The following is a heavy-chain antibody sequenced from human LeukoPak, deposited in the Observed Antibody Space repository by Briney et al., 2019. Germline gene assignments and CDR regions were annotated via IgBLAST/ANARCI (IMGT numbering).Heavy chain of an antibody. V-gene: IGHV4-4*09. CDR3: ARSSSGWYGLD. CDR1: GGSISSYY. Sequence: SETLSLTCTVSGGSISSYYWSWIRQPPGKGLEWIGYIYTSGSTNYNPSLKSRVTISVDTSKNQFSLKLSSVTAADTAVYYCARSSSGWYGLDWGQGTLVTVSS. CDR2: IYTSGST. J-gene: IGHJ1*01. D-gene: IGHD6-19*01.